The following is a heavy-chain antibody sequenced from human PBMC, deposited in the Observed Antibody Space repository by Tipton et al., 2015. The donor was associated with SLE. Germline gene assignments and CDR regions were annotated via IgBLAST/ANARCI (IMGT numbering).Heavy chain of an antibody. CDR2: IYYSGST. D-gene: IGHD5-18*01. V-gene: IGHV4-39*07. CDR3: AGTLDTTMGPFDC. J-gene: IGHJ4*02. CDR1: GGSISSSSYY. Sequence: TLSLTCTVSGGSISSSSYYWGWIRQPPGKGLEWIGSIYYSGSTYYNPSLKSRVTISVDTSKNQFSLKLSSVTAADTAVYYCAGTLDTTMGPFDCWGQGTLVTFSS.